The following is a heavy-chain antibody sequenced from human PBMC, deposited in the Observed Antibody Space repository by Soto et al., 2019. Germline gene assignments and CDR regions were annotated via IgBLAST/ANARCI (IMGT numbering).Heavy chain of an antibody. J-gene: IGHJ5*02. V-gene: IGHV1-3*01. D-gene: IGHD1-26*01. CDR2: INAGNGNT. Sequence: GASVKVSCKASGYTFTSYSMHWVRQAPGQRLEWMGWINAGNGNTKYSQKFQGRVTITRDTSASTAYMELSSLRSEDTAVYYCARDGIVGAPGWFDPWGQGTLVTVSS. CDR3: ARDGIVGAPGWFDP. CDR1: GYTFTSYS.